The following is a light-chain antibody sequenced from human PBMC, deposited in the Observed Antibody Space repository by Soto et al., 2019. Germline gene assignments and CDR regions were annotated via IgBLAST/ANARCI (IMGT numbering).Light chain of an antibody. J-gene: IGKJ1*01. CDR1: QSISSW. CDR2: KAS. V-gene: IGKV1-5*03. Sequence: DIQMTQYPSTLSASVGDRVTITCRASQSISSWLAWYQQKPGKATKLLIYKASTLESGVPSRFRGRGSGTEFTLTISSLQPDDFATYYCQQYNSYPWTVGQGTKVEIK. CDR3: QQYNSYPWT.